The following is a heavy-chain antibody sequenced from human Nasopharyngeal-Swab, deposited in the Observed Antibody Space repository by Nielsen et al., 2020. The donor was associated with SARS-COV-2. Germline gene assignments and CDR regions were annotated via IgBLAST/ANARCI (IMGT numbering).Heavy chain of an antibody. CDR2: IKQDGSEL. D-gene: IGHD3-3*01. Sequence: GESLKISCAASGFTFSSYWMSWVRQAPGKGLEWVANIKQDGSELYYVDSLKGRFTISRDNAKNSLYLQMNSLRAEDTAVYYCARLKYDFWNGPPEDYWGQGTLVTVSS. CDR3: ARLKYDFWNGPPEDY. CDR1: GFTFSSYW. J-gene: IGHJ4*02. V-gene: IGHV3-7*01.